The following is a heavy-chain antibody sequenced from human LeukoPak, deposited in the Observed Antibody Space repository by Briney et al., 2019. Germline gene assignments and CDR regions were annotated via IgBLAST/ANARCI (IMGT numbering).Heavy chain of an antibody. D-gene: IGHD6-6*01. CDR2: IYYSGST. CDR1: GGSFSGYY. V-gene: IGHV4-59*01. Sequence: SETLSLTCAVYGGSFSGYYWSWIRQPPGKGLEWIGYIYYSGSTNYNPSLKSRVTISVDTSKNQFSLKLSSVTAADTAVYYCARVDPDSSSTLEVFDYWGQGTLVTVSS. CDR3: ARVDPDSSSTLEVFDY. J-gene: IGHJ4*02.